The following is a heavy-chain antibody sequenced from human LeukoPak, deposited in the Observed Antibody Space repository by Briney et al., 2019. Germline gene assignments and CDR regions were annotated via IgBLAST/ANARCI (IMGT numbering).Heavy chain of an antibody. Sequence: ASVNVSCKASGYTFTIYYMHWVRQAPGQGLEWMGIINPSGGSTSYAQKFQGRVTMTRDTSTSTVYMELSSLRSEDTAVYYCASPYVPAVLRGEYYYYYGMDVWGQGTTVTVSS. J-gene: IGHJ6*02. V-gene: IGHV1-46*01. CDR1: GYTFTIYY. D-gene: IGHD3-10*01. CDR2: INPSGGST. CDR3: ASPYVPAVLRGEYYYYYGMDV.